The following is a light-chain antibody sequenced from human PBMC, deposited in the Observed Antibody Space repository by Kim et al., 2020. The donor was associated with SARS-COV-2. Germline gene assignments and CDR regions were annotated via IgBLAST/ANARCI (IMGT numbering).Light chain of an antibody. Sequence: ALGQTVRITCQGDSLRSYYATWYQQKPGQAPVLVIYDKNTRRSGIPDRFSGSSSGNTSSLTITGAQAEDEADYYCNSRDSSGNHWVFGGGTKVTVL. CDR3: NSRDSSGNHWV. V-gene: IGLV3-19*01. J-gene: IGLJ3*02. CDR1: SLRSYY. CDR2: DKN.